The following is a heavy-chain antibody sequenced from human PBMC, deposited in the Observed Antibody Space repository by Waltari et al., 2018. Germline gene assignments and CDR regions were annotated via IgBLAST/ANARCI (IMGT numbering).Heavy chain of an antibody. Sequence: EVQLVESGGGLVKPGGSLRLSCAASGFTFSSYSMNWVRQAPGKGLEWVSSISSSSYIYYADSVKGRFTISRDNAKNSLYLQMNSLRAEDTAVYYCARDEAAAGPFDYWGQGTLVTVSS. D-gene: IGHD6-13*01. V-gene: IGHV3-21*01. CDR1: GFTFSSYS. CDR3: ARDEAAAGPFDY. J-gene: IGHJ4*02. CDR2: ISSSSYI.